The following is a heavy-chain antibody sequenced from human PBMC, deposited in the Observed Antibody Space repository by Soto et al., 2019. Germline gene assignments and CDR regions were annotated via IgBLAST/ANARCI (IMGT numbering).Heavy chain of an antibody. V-gene: IGHV3-74*01. J-gene: IGHJ3*02. Sequence: EVQVVESGGDLVQPGGSLRLSCAASGFSFRNDWMHWVRQAPGKGLVWVSRVNNDGRDTIYADSVMGRFTVSRDNAKNTLFLQMNSLRIDDTAMYYCARGSIDHAFDIWGQGTMVTVSS. CDR1: GFSFRNDW. CDR3: ARGSIDHAFDI. CDR2: VNNDGRDT. D-gene: IGHD3-9*01.